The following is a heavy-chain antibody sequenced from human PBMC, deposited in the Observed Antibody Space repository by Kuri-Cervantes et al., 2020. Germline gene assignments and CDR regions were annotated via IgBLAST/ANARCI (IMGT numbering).Heavy chain of an antibody. Sequence: SLKISCAASGFTFDDYAMHWVRQAPGKGLEWVSGISWNSGSIGYADSVKGRFTISRDNAKNTLYLQMNSLRAEDTAVYYCARASRGSNSYDYWGQGTLVTVSS. J-gene: IGHJ4*02. CDR2: ISWNSGSI. CDR3: ARASRGSNSYDY. CDR1: GFTFDDYA. V-gene: IGHV3-9*01. D-gene: IGHD3-10*01.